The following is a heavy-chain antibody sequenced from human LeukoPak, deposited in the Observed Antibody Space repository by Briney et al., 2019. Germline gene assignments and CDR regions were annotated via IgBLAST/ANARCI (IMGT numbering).Heavy chain of an antibody. Sequence: ASVEVSCKASGYTFTGYYMHWVRQAPGQGLEWMGWVNPNSGGTNYAQKFQGRVTITRDTSISTAYMELSRLRSDDTAVYYCARLYYYGSGSINWGQGTLVTVSS. CDR3: ARLYYYGSGSIN. D-gene: IGHD3-10*01. CDR1: GYTFTGYY. J-gene: IGHJ4*02. V-gene: IGHV1-2*02. CDR2: VNPNSGGT.